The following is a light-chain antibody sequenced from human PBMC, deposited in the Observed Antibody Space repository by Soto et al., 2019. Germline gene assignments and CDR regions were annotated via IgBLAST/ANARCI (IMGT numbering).Light chain of an antibody. CDR2: GAS. CDR3: QEYNTWPGT. V-gene: IGKV3-15*01. CDR1: QSVNNN. Sequence: ETLMTQSPAPLSVSPGARATLSCRASQSVNNNLASYQQKLGQAPRVLIYGASTRATGIPARFTGSGSGTEFILTITSLQSEDSAVYYCQEYNTWPGTCGQGTKVEFK. J-gene: IGKJ1*01.